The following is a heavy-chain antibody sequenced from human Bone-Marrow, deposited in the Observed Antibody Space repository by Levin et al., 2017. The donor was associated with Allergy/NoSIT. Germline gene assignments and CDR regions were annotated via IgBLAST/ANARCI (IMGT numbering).Heavy chain of an antibody. CDR2: ISSSGSTI. Sequence: GESLKISCAASGFTFSDYYMSWIRQAPGKGLEWVSYISSSGSTIYYADSVKGRFTISRDNAKNSLYLQMNSLRAEDTAVYYCATWEVAGPLGGYYYGMDVWGQGTTVTVSS. CDR1: GFTFSDYY. J-gene: IGHJ6*02. D-gene: IGHD6-19*01. V-gene: IGHV3-11*01. CDR3: ATWEVAGPLGGYYYGMDV.